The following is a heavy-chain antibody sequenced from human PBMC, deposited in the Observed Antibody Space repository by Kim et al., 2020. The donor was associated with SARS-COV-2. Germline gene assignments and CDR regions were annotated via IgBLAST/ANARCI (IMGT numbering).Heavy chain of an antibody. D-gene: IGHD3-10*01. CDR2: INHSGST. CDR1: GGSFSGYY. Sequence: SETLSLTCAVYGGSFSGYYWSWIRQPPGKGLEWIGEINHSGSTNYNPSLKSRVTISVDTSKNQFSLKLSSVTAADTAVYYCASPMVQGVILRDYDFDIWGQGKMVTVYS. J-gene: IGHJ3*02. V-gene: IGHV4-34*01. CDR3: ASPMVQGVILRDYDFDI.